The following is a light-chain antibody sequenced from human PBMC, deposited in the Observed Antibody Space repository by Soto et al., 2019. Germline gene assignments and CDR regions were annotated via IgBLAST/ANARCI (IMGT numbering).Light chain of an antibody. CDR1: QSVSSSY. CDR3: QQYGSSFT. J-gene: IGKJ3*01. CDR2: GAS. V-gene: IGKV3-20*01. Sequence: EIVSTQSPGTLSLSPGERATLSCRASQSVSSSYLAWYQQKPGQAPRLLIYGASSRATGIPDRFSGSGSGTDFTLTISRLEPEEFAVYYCQQYGSSFTFGPGTKVDIK.